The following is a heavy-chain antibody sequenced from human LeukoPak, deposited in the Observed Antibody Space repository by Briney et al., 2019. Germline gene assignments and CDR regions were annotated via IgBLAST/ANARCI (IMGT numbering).Heavy chain of an antibody. D-gene: IGHD2-2*01. CDR3: ARGGSGYCSSTSCPYYYYMDV. Sequence: SETLCLTCAVSGGSMSSGGYSWSWIRQPPGKGLEWIGYIYHSGSTYYNPSLKSRVTISVDRSKNQFSLKLSSVTAADTAVYYCARGGSGYCSSTSCPYYYYMDVWGKGTTVTVSS. CDR1: GGSMSSGGYS. J-gene: IGHJ6*03. CDR2: IYHSGST. V-gene: IGHV4-30-2*01.